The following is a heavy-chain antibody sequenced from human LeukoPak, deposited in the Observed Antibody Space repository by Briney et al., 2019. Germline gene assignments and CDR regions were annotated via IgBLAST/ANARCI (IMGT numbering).Heavy chain of an antibody. CDR3: ARVDYYDSRAVDY. V-gene: IGHV3-30*02. CDR2: IRYDGSNK. CDR1: GFTFSSYG. J-gene: IGHJ4*02. Sequence: GGSLRLSCAASGFTFSSYGMHWVRQAPGKGLEWVAFIRYDGSNKYYADSVKGRFTISRDNSKNTLYLQMNSLRAEDTAVYYCARVDYYDSRAVDYWGQGTLVTVSS. D-gene: IGHD3-22*01.